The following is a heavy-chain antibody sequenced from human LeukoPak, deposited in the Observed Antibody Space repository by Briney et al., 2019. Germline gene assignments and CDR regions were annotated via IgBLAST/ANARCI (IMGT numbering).Heavy chain of an antibody. CDR1: GFTFSSYA. D-gene: IGHD1-26*01. J-gene: IGHJ4*02. CDR2: ISYDGSNK. V-gene: IGHV3-30-3*01. Sequence: GGSLRLSCAASGFTFSSYAMHWVRQAPGKGLEWVAVISYDGSNKYYADSVKGRFTISRDNSKNTLYLQMNSLRAEDTAVYYCARDRGSGSYFGYWGQGTLVTVSS. CDR3: ARDRGSGSYFGY.